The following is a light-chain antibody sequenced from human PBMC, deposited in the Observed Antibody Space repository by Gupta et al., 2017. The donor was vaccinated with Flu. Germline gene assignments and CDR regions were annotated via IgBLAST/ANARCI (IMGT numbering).Light chain of an antibody. CDR3: SSYAGSNNWV. J-gene: IGLJ3*02. CDR2: EVS. Sequence: QSALTQPPSASGSPGQSVTISCTGTSSDVGGYNYVSWYQQHPGKAPKLMIYEVSKRPSGVPDRFPGSKSGNTASLTVSGLQAEDEADYYCSSYAGSNNWVFDGGTKLTVL. V-gene: IGLV2-8*01. CDR1: SSDVGGYNY.